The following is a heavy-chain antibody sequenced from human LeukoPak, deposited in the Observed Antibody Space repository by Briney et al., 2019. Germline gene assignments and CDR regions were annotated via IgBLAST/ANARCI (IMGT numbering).Heavy chain of an antibody. CDR3: ARGRGYGSGSYYLYWFDP. CDR2: IYHSGST. D-gene: IGHD3-10*01. Sequence: PSETLSLTCTVSGGSISSYYWSWIRQPPGKGLEWIGYIYHSGSTYYNPSLKSRVTISVDRSKNQFSLKLSSVTAADTAVYYCARGRGYGSGSYYLYWFDPWGQGTLVTVSS. V-gene: IGHV4-59*12. CDR1: GGSISSYY. J-gene: IGHJ5*02.